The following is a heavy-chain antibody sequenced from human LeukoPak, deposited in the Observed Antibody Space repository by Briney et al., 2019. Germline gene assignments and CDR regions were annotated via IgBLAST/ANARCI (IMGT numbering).Heavy chain of an antibody. V-gene: IGHV1-2*02. D-gene: IGHD2-21*01. CDR1: GYTFTGYY. Sequence: ASVKVSCKASGYTFTGYYMHWVRQAPGQGLEWMGWIDPNSDGTKYAQKFQGRVTMTRDTSVTTAYMELRRLTSDDTAVYFCARALQKHLWSSEGIDSWGQGTLVTVSS. CDR3: ARALQKHLWSSEGIDS. CDR2: IDPNSDGT. J-gene: IGHJ4*02.